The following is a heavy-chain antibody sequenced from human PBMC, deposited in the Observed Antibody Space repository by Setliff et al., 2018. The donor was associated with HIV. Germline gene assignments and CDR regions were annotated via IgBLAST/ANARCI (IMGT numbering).Heavy chain of an antibody. CDR3: AKFAPGGHSEIASEGISHFDS. CDR2: ISSSSSTI. CDR1: GFTFSSYS. V-gene: IGHV3-48*01. Sequence: GGSLRLSCAASGFTFSSYSMNWVRQAPGKGLEWVSYISSSSSTIYYADSVKGRFTISRDDSRKTLYLQMNSLRVEDTAVYYCAKFAPGGHSEIASEGISHFDSWGQGTLVTVSS. D-gene: IGHD6-13*01. J-gene: IGHJ4*02.